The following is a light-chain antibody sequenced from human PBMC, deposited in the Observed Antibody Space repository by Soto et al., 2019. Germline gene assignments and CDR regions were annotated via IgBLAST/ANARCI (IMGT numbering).Light chain of an antibody. Sequence: QSALTQPPSASGSPGQSVTISCTGTSGDVGAYDYVSWYQQHPGKAPKLLIYEVTKRPLGVPDRFSGSKSGNAASLTVSGLQAEDEADYYCSSYAGSNYPYFVGTGTKVTVL. J-gene: IGLJ1*01. CDR1: SGDVGAYDY. CDR2: EVT. V-gene: IGLV2-8*01. CDR3: SSYAGSNYPYF.